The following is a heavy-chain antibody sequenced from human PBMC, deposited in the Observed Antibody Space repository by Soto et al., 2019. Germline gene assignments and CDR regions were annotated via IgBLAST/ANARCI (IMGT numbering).Heavy chain of an antibody. Sequence: QVQLVQSGAEVKKPGASVKVSCKASGYTFTSYYMHWVRQAPGQGLEWMGIINPSGGSTSYAQKFQGRVTMTRDTSTSTVYMELSSLRSEDTAVYYCARDRDIVATGGMGFYYLGMDVWVQGTTVTVSS. D-gene: IGHD5-12*01. CDR2: INPSGGST. V-gene: IGHV1-46*01. CDR3: ARDRDIVATGGMGFYYLGMDV. J-gene: IGHJ6*02. CDR1: GYTFTSYY.